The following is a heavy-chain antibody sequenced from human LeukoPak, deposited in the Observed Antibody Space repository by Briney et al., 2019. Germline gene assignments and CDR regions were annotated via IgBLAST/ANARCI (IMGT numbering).Heavy chain of an antibody. D-gene: IGHD3-10*01. CDR2: TYASGRT. CDR3: ARDSGDFSYFDS. Sequence: SETLSLTCTVSGGSISSYYWCWIRQPPGKGLEWIGYTYASGRTNYNPSLKSRVSISIDTSKTHFSLKLTSVTAADTAVYYCARDSGDFSYFDSWGQGTLVAVSS. CDR1: GGSISSYY. J-gene: IGHJ4*02. V-gene: IGHV4-59*01.